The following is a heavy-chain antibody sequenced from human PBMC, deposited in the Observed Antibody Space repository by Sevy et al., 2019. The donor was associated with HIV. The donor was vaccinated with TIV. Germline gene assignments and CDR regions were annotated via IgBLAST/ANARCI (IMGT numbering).Heavy chain of an antibody. CDR2: IYYSGST. J-gene: IGHJ4*02. CDR3: ARGVAPYSYGYRDHHGGFDY. Sequence: SETLSLTCTVSGGSISSYYWSWIRQPPGKGLEWIGYIYYSGSTNYNPSLKSRVTISVDTSKNQFSLKLGPVTAADTAVYYCARGVAPYSYGYRDHHGGFDYWGQGTLVTVSS. V-gene: IGHV4-59*01. CDR1: GGSISSYY. D-gene: IGHD5-18*01.